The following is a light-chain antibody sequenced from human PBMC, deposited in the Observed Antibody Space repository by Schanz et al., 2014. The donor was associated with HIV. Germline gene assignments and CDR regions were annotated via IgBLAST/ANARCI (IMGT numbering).Light chain of an antibody. CDR1: QRVTSNY. V-gene: IGKV3-20*01. J-gene: IGKJ2*01. CDR2: GAS. CDR3: QQYGNSPKT. Sequence: EVVLTQSPGTLSLSPRGATTLSCRASQRVTSNYLAWYQQKPGQAPRLLIYGASTRAPGIPDRFSGSGSGTDFTLTISRVEPEDLAAYYCQQYGNSPKTFGQGTKLEI.